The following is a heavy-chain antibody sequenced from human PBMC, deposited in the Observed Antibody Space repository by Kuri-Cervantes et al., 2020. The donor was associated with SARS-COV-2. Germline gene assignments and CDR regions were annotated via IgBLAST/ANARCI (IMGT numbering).Heavy chain of an antibody. J-gene: IGHJ4*02. CDR2: IYHSGST. V-gene: IGHV4-4*02. Sequence: SETLSLTCAVSGGSISSSNWWSWVRQPPGKGLEWIGEIYHSGSTNYNPPLKSRVTISVDKSKNQFSLELSSVTAADTAVYYCARWGGQPDSSGPNELWGQGTLVTDSS. CDR3: ARWGGQPDSSGPNEL. D-gene: IGHD3-22*01. CDR1: GGSISSSNW.